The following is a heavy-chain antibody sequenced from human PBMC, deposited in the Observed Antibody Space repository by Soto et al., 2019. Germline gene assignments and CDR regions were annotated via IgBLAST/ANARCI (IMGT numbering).Heavy chain of an antibody. CDR2: IYHSGST. CDR3: ARCCSGGSCSIDY. Sequence: SETLSLTCAVSGGSIISSNWWNWVRQPPGKGLEWIGEIYHSGSTNYNPSLKSRVTISVDTSKNQFSLKLSSVTAADTAVYYCARCCSGGSCSIDYWGQGTLVTVSS. V-gene: IGHV4-4*02. CDR1: GGSIISSNW. J-gene: IGHJ4*02. D-gene: IGHD2-15*01.